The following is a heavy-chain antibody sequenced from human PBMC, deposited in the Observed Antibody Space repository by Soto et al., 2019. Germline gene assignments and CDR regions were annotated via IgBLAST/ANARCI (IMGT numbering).Heavy chain of an antibody. CDR2: IYYSGST. V-gene: IGHV4-59*01. CDR1: GGSISSYY. J-gene: IGHJ4*02. Sequence: SETLSLTCTVSGGSISSYYWSWIRQPPGKGLGWIGYIYYSGSTNYNPSLKSRVTISVDTSKNQFSLKLSSVTAADTAVYYCARSITIFGVVGHGFDYWGQGTLVTVSS. CDR3: ARSITIFGVVGHGFDY. D-gene: IGHD3-3*01.